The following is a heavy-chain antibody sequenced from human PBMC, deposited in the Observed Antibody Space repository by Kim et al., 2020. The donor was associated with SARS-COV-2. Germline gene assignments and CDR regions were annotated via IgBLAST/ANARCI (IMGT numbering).Heavy chain of an antibody. J-gene: IGHJ5*02. CDR1: GGSISSYY. V-gene: IGHV4-59*01. Sequence: SETLSLTCTVSGGSISSYYWSWIRQPPGKGLEWIGYIYYSGSTNYNPSLKSRVTISVDTSKNQFSLKLSSVTAADTAVYYCARVDWEEYSSSSGDWFDPWGQGTLVTVSS. CDR2: IYYSGST. D-gene: IGHD6-6*01. CDR3: ARVDWEEYSSSSGDWFDP.